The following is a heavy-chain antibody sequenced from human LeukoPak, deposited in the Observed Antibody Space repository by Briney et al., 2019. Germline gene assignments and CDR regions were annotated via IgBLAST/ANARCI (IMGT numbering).Heavy chain of an antibody. D-gene: IGHD3-9*01. Sequence: GGSLRLSCAASGFTFSDYSMNWVRQAPGKGLEWVSYISGSGSPTDYPDSVKGRFTISRDNAKNSLYLQMNSLRAEDTAVYYCARDRDWAFDYWGQGTWSPSPQ. CDR1: GFTFSDYS. J-gene: IGHJ4*02. CDR3: ARDRDWAFDY. V-gene: IGHV3-48*04. CDR2: ISGSGSPT.